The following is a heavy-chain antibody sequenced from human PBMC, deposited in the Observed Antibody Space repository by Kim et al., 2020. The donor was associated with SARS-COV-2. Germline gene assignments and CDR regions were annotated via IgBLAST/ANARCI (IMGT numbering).Heavy chain of an antibody. CDR3: ASTTTTVTTLAP. J-gene: IGHJ5*02. V-gene: IGHV5-10-1*01. D-gene: IGHD4-17*01. CDR2: T. Sequence: TNYSPSFQGHVTISADKSISTAYLQWSSLKASDTAMYYCASTTTTVTTLAPWGQGTLVTVSS.